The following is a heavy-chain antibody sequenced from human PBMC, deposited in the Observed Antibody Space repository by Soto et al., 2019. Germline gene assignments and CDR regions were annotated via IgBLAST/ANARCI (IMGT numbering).Heavy chain of an antibody. V-gene: IGHV1-69*13. CDR3: ASSQTYYYDSSGRFYAFDI. J-gene: IGHJ3*02. CDR2: IIPIFGTA. D-gene: IGHD3-22*01. Sequence: GASVKVSCKASGGTFSSYAISWVRQAPGQGLECMGGIIPIFGTANYAQKFQGRVTITADESTSTAYMELSSLRSEDTAVYYCASSQTYYYDSSGRFYAFDIWGQGTMVTVS. CDR1: GGTFSSYA.